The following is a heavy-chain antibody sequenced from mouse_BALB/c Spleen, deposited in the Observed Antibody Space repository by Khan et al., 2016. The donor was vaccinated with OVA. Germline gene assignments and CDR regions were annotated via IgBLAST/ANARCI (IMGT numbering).Heavy chain of an antibody. CDR1: GYTFPEYT. Sequence: VQLQQSGPELVKPGASVKISCRTSGYTFPEYTVHWVKQSLGKSLDWIGVINPKNGDTAYNQKFKGKATLTVDKSSSTAYMEFSSLTSEDSAIYYGERDAGRYWGQGTSVTVAS. V-gene: IGHV1-18*01. CDR2: INPKNGDT. CDR3: ERDAGRY. D-gene: IGHD3-3*01. J-gene: IGHJ4*01.